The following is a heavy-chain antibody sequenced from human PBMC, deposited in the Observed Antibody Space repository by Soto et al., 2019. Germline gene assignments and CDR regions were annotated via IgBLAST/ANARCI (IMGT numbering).Heavy chain of an antibody. Sequence: EVQLVESGGGLVQPGRSLRLSCAASGFSFEDYAMHWVRQAPGKGLEWVSGIAWNSDIIGYADSVKGRFTISRDNGKNTLYLQMNRLRPEDTALYYCAKDHYGSAIYCMDVWGQGTTGTVSS. D-gene: IGHD3-10*01. CDR1: GFSFEDYA. CDR3: AKDHYGSAIYCMDV. V-gene: IGHV3-9*01. CDR2: IAWNSDII. J-gene: IGHJ6*02.